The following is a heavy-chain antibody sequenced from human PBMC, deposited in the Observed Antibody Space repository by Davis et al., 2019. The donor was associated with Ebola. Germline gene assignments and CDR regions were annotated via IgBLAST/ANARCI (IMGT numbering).Heavy chain of an antibody. CDR1: RFTFSSYE. V-gene: IGHV3-48*03. CDR3: ARDIAAADILVYYYGMDV. J-gene: IGHJ6*02. Sequence: GGSLRLSCAASRFTFSSYEMNWVRQAPGKGLEWVSYISSSGSTIYYADSVKGRFTISRDNAKNSLYLQMNSLRAEDTAVYYCARDIAAADILVYYYGMDVWGQGTTVTVSS. CDR2: ISSSGSTI. D-gene: IGHD6-13*01.